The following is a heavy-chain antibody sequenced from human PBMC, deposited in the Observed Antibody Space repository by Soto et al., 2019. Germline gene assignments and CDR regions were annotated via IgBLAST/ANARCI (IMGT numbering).Heavy chain of an antibody. CDR1: GYTFTGYY. V-gene: IGHV1-2*04. CDR3: ARSVNLFGELLS. D-gene: IGHD3-10*01. CDR2: INPNSGGT. Sequence: ASVKVSCKASGYTFTGYYMHWVRQAPGQGLEWMGWINPNSGGTNYAQKFQGWVTMTRDTSISAAYMELSRLRSDDTAVYYCARSVNLFGELLSWGQGTLLTVSS. J-gene: IGHJ4*02.